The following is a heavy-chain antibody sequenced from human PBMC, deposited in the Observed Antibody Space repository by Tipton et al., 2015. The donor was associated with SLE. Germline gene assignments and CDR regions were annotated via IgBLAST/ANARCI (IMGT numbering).Heavy chain of an antibody. J-gene: IGHJ4*02. CDR2: IYYSGST. V-gene: IGHV4-59*01. D-gene: IGHD2-15*01. CDR3: AGGWQDYCSGGTCYALDY. CDR1: GGSISSYY. Sequence: TLSLTCTVSGGSISSYYWSWIRQPPGKGLEWIGYIYYSGSTNYNPSLKSRVTISVDRAKNQFSLKLRSVTAADTAVYYCAGGWQDYCSGGTCYALDYWGQGKLVTVSS.